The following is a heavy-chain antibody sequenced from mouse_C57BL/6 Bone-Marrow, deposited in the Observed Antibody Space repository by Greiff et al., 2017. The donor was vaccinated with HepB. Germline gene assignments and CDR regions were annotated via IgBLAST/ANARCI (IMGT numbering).Heavy chain of an antibody. CDR2: ISDGGSYT. D-gene: IGHD1-1*01. V-gene: IGHV5-4*01. CDR3: AREGYYGSSYGFAY. J-gene: IGHJ3*01. Sequence: EVQLQESGGGLVKPGGSLKLSCAASGFTFSSYAMSWVRQTPEKRLEWVATISDGGSYTYYPDNVKGRFTISRDNAKNNLYLQMSHLKSEDTAMYYCAREGYYGSSYGFAYWGQGTLVTVSA. CDR1: GFTFSSYA.